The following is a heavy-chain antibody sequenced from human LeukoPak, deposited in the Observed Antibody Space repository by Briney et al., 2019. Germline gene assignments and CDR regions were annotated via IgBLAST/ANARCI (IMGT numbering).Heavy chain of an antibody. CDR2: INPSGGST. Sequence: EASVKVSCKASGYTFTSYYMHWVRQAPGQGLEWMGIINPSGGSTSYAQKFQGRVTMTRDTSTSTVYMELSSLRSEDTAVYYCARDHDSSGYLGSPYFDYWGQGTLVTVSS. CDR1: GYTFTSYY. V-gene: IGHV1-46*01. J-gene: IGHJ4*02. CDR3: ARDHDSSGYLGSPYFDY. D-gene: IGHD3-22*01.